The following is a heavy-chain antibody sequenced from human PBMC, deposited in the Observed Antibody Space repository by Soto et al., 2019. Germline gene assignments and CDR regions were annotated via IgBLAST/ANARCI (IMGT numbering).Heavy chain of an antibody. CDR2: ISYDGSNK. V-gene: IGHV3-30-3*01. Sequence: QVQLVESGGGVVQPGRSLRLSCVVSGFSFSRYAMHWVRQAPGKGLEWVAHISYDGSNKYYADSVQGRLTISGDNSKNTVYLQMNSLRAEYTAVYYCARDQTYGYSPFGMEVWGQGTTVTVSS. CDR1: GFSFSRYA. D-gene: IGHD4-17*01. J-gene: IGHJ6*02. CDR3: ARDQTYGYSPFGMEV.